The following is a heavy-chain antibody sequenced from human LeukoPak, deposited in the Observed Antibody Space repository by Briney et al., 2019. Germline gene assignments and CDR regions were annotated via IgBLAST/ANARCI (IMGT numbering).Heavy chain of an antibody. Sequence: GGSLRPSCAASGFTLSSYRMNWVRQVPGKGLEWVSSISSSSSYVYYADSVKGRFTISGDNSKNTLSLQMNSLRTEDTAVYYCARDRDWAFDYWGQGILVTVSS. CDR2: ISSSSSYV. J-gene: IGHJ4*02. D-gene: IGHD2-21*01. CDR1: GFTLSSYR. CDR3: ARDRDWAFDY. V-gene: IGHV3-21*01.